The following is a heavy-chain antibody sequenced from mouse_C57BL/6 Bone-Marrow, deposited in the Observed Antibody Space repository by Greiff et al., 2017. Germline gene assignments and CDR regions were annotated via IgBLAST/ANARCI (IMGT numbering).Heavy chain of an antibody. V-gene: IGHV1-47*01. CDR3: ARGGNYGGYNFDY. D-gene: IGHD2-1*01. CDR2: FHPYNDDT. Sequence: VKLVESGAELVKPGASVKMSCKASGYTFTTYPIEWMKQNHGKSLEWIGNFHPYNDDTKYNEKFKGKATLTVEKSSSTVYLELSRLTSDDSAVYCCARGGNYGGYNFDYWGQGTTLTVSS. CDR1: GYTFTTYP. J-gene: IGHJ2*01.